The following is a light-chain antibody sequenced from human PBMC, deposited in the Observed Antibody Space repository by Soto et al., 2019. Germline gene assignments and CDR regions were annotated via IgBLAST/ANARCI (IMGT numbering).Light chain of an antibody. Sequence: DIQVAQSPSSLSASVGDRVTLTCRTRQAINRYLNWYQQTPGRAPKLLIYAASILHSGVPPRFSGSGVGTYFTLTINGLQPEDFTAYYCQQTYDTPITFGQGTRLEI. CDR2: AAS. V-gene: IGKV1-39*01. CDR3: QQTYDTPIT. CDR1: QAINRY. J-gene: IGKJ5*01.